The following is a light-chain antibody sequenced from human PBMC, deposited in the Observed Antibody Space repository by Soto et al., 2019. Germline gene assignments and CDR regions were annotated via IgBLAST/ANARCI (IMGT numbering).Light chain of an antibody. CDR3: QQSYSTPPIT. V-gene: IGKV1-39*01. Sequence: DIQMTQSPSSLSASVGDRVTITGRASQSISSYLNWYQQKPGKAHKLLIYAASSLQSGVPSRFSGSGSGTDFTLTISSLQPEDFATYYCQQSYSTPPITFGQGTRLEIK. J-gene: IGKJ5*01. CDR1: QSISSY. CDR2: AAS.